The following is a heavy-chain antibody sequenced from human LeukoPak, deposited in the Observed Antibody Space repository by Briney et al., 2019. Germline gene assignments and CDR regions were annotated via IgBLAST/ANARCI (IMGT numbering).Heavy chain of an antibody. V-gene: IGHV1-8*01. CDR2: MNPNSGNT. CDR1: GYTFTSYD. Sequence: ASVKVSCKASGYTFTSYDINWVRQATGQGLEWMGWMNPNSGNTGYAQKFQGRVTMTRNTSISTAYMELSSLRSEDTAVYYCARDAKYYDFCRYYYYMDVWGKGTTVTVSS. CDR3: ARDAKYYDFCRYYYYMDV. J-gene: IGHJ6*03. D-gene: IGHD3-3*01.